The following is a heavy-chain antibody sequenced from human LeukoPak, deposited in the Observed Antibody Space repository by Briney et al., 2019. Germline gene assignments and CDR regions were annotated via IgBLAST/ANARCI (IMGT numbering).Heavy chain of an antibody. V-gene: IGHV4-34*01. Sequence: SETLSLTCAVYGGSFSGYYWSCIRQPPGKGLEWIGEINHSGSTNYNPSLKSRVTISVDTSKNQFSLKLSSVTAADTVVYYCARSRGSGWYRGWYFDYWGQGTLVTVSS. J-gene: IGHJ4*02. D-gene: IGHD6-19*01. CDR1: GGSFSGYY. CDR2: INHSGST. CDR3: ARSRGSGWYRGWYFDY.